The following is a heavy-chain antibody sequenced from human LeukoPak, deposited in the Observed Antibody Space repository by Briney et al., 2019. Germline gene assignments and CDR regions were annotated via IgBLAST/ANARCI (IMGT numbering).Heavy chain of an antibody. CDR2: IYYSGST. J-gene: IGHJ4*02. D-gene: IGHD3-22*01. CDR1: GGSISSYY. Sequence: SETLSLTCTVSGGSISSYYWSWIRQPPGKGLEWIGYIYYSGSTNYNPSLKSRVTISVDTSKNQFSLKLSSVTAADTAVYYCARRLHDSSGYYSDYFDYWGQGTLVTVSS. CDR3: ARRLHDSSGYYSDYFDY. V-gene: IGHV4-59*01.